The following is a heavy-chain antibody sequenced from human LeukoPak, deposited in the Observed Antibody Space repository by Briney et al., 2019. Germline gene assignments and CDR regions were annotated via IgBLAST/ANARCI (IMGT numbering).Heavy chain of an antibody. CDR2: ISGSGGST. CDR3: AKPRPYSSGWCYFDY. D-gene: IGHD6-19*01. CDR1: GFTFSSYA. Sequence: GSLRLPCAASGFTFSSYAMSWVRQAPGKGLEWVSAISGSGGSTYYADSVKGRFTISRDNSKNTLYLQMNSLRAEDTAVYYCAKPRPYSSGWCYFDYWGQGTLVTVSS. J-gene: IGHJ4*02. V-gene: IGHV3-23*01.